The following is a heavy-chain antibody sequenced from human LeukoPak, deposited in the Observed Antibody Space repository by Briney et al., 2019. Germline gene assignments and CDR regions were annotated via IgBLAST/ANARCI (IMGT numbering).Heavy chain of an antibody. V-gene: IGHV3-23*01. CDR2: ISGSGGST. D-gene: IGHD2-8*01. Sequence: GGSLRLSCAASGFTFSSCAMSWVRQAPGKGLEWVSAISGSGGSTYYADSVKGRFTISRDNAKNSLYLQMDSLRAEDTAFYYCAKEGSVCTNGICRYFDYWGQGTLVTVSS. J-gene: IGHJ4*02. CDR1: GFTFSSCA. CDR3: AKEGSVCTNGICRYFDY.